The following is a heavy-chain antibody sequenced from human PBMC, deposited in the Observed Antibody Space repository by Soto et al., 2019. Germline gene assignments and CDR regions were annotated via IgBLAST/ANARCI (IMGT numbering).Heavy chain of an antibody. V-gene: IGHV3-21*01. Sequence: EVQLVESGGGLVKPGGSLRLSCAASGITFSSYSMNWVRQAPGKGLEWVSSISSSSSYIYYADSVKGRFTISRDNAKNSLYLQMNSLRAEDTAVYYCARDAGGDDAFDIWGQGTMVTVSS. CDR2: ISSSSSYI. D-gene: IGHD3-16*01. CDR1: GITFSSYS. J-gene: IGHJ3*02. CDR3: ARDAGGDDAFDI.